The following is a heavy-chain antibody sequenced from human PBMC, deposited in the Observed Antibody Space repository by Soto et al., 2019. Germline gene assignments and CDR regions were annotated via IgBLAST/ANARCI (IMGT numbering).Heavy chain of an antibody. Sequence: QVQLLESGGGVVQPGRSLRLSCAASGFTFSSYGMHWVRQAPGKGLEWVAVIWYDGSNKYYADSVKGRFTISRDNSKNTLYLQMNSLRAEDTAVYYCARVSGYSSGWYSYWGQGTLVTVSS. CDR3: ARVSGYSSGWYSY. CDR1: GFTFSSYG. D-gene: IGHD6-19*01. J-gene: IGHJ4*02. CDR2: IWYDGSNK. V-gene: IGHV3-33*01.